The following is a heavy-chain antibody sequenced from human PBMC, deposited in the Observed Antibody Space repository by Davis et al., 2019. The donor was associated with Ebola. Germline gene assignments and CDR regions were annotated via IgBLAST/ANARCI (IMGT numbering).Heavy chain of an antibody. CDR2: VSSAAGST. V-gene: IGHV3-23*01. Sequence: GESLKISCAASGFTVSSNYMSWVRLAPGKGLEWVSGVSSAAGSTYSADSVKGRFSISRDNSKNTLYLQLNSLRAEDSAVYYCAKDPGSGQSAWYFDLWGRGTLVTVSS. CDR1: GFTVSSNY. CDR3: AKDPGSGQSAWYFDL. D-gene: IGHD2-15*01. J-gene: IGHJ2*01.